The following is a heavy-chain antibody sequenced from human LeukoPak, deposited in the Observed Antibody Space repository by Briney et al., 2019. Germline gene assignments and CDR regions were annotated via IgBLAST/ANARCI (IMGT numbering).Heavy chain of an antibody. CDR2: ISAYNGNT. Sequence: ASVKVSCKASGYTFTSYGISWVRQAPGQGLEWMGWISAYNGNTNYAQKLQGGVIMTTDTSTSTAYMELGSLRSDDTAVYYCARDSGSSWYNRGDYWGQGTLVTVSS. D-gene: IGHD6-13*01. CDR1: GYTFTSYG. V-gene: IGHV1-18*01. CDR3: ARDSGSSWYNRGDY. J-gene: IGHJ4*02.